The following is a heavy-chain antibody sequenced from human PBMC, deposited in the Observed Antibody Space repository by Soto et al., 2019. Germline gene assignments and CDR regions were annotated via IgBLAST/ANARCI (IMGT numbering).Heavy chain of an antibody. D-gene: IGHD6-13*01. CDR1: GYTFTSYG. CDR3: ARTPYSSSWYYWFDP. J-gene: IGHJ5*02. V-gene: IGHV1-18*01. Sequence: ASVKVSCKASGYTFTSYGISWVRQAPGQGLEWIGWISAYNDNTNYAQKHQGRDTKNTDTSTSTDNKEMRSLKYDDTAAYYCARTPYSSSWYYWFDPWGQGTLVTVSS. CDR2: ISAYNDNT.